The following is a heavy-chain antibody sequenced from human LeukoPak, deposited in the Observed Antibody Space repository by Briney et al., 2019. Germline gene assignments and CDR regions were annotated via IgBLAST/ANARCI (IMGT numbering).Heavy chain of an antibody. CDR3: ARDAAGYAY. D-gene: IGHD3-16*01. Sequence: PSETLSLTCTVSGDSLTNNYWSWIRQLPGKGLEWIGYVFYSGSTNYNPSLKSRVTMSVDTSKNQFSLELNSVAAADTAVYYCARDAAGYAYWGQGILVTVSS. CDR1: GDSLTNNY. V-gene: IGHV4-59*01. CDR2: VFYSGST. J-gene: IGHJ1*01.